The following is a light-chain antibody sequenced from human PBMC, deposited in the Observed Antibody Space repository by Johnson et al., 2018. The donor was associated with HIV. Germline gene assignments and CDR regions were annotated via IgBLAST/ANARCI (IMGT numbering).Light chain of an antibody. CDR3: GTWDSSLSAGV. Sequence: QSVLTQPPSVSAAPGQKVTISCSGSSSNIGNNYVSWYQQLPGTAPKLLIYDNNKRPSGIPDRFSGSKSGTLATLGITGLPTGDEADYYCGTWDSSLSAGVFGTGTKVTVL. J-gene: IGLJ1*01. CDR2: DNN. CDR1: SSNIGNNY. V-gene: IGLV1-51*01.